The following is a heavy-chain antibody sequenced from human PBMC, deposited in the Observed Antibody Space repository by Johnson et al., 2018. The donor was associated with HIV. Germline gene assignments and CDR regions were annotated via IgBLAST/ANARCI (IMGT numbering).Heavy chain of an antibody. CDR2: IYSGGST. CDR3: ARDLIVGATRGGAFDI. V-gene: IGHV3-66*01. D-gene: IGHD1-26*01. CDR1: GFTVSSNY. J-gene: IGHJ3*02. Sequence: VQLVESGGGLVQPGGSLRLSCAASGFTVSSNYMSWVRQAPGNGLESVSVIYSGGSTYHADSVRGRFPISRDNSKNTVYLQMNSLKVEDTAVYYCARDLIVGATRGGAFDIWGQGTMVTVSS.